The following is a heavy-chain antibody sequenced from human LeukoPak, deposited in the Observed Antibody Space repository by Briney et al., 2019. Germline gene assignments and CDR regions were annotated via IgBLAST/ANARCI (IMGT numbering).Heavy chain of an antibody. CDR2: IYYSGNA. J-gene: IGHJ3*02. Sequence: SETLSLTCVVSGDSISSYYGSWVRQAPGKGLEWIGYIYYSGNANYNPPLKSRVAISVDTSKNQFSLKLSSVAAADTAVYYCARHSMVRVPYAFAIWGQGTLVTVSS. CDR1: GDSISSYY. CDR3: ARHSMVRVPYAFAI. D-gene: IGHD3-10*01. V-gene: IGHV4-59*08.